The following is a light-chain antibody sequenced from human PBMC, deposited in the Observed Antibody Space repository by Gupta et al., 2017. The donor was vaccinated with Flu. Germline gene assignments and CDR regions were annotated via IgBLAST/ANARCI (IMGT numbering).Light chain of an antibody. V-gene: IGKV3-15*01. CDR1: KSVTSN. CDR2: GAS. Sequence: IVMTQPQATLSVSSGERATFSSRDTKSVTSNLVWYHQKPGQTPSLLIYGASTRATGIPARCIGSGSWTDVTLTISSLQSEDFVVYYCHQYHIGPPLTFGGGTKVEIK. J-gene: IGKJ4*01. CDR3: HQYHIGPPLT.